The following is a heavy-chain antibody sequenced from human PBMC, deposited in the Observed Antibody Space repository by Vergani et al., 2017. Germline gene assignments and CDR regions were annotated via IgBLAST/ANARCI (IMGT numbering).Heavy chain of an antibody. V-gene: IGHV3-7*03. CDR2: IKQDGSEK. CDR1: GFTFSSYW. D-gene: IGHD2-2*01. CDR3: AKLGLRVVVPAAIPGY. J-gene: IGHJ4*02. Sequence: EVQLVESGGGLVQPGGSLRLSCAASGFTFSSYWMSWVRQAPGKGLEWVANIKQDGSEKYYVDSVKGRFTISRDNSKNTLYLQMNSLRAEDTAVYYCAKLGLRVVVPAAIPGYWGQGTLVTVSS.